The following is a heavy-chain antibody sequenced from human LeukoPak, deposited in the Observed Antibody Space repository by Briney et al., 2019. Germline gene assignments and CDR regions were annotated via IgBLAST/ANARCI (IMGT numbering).Heavy chain of an antibody. V-gene: IGHV3-23*01. D-gene: IGHD6-13*01. CDR1: GFTFSSST. J-gene: IGHJ4*02. CDR2: ISGSGDST. Sequence: GGSLRLSCAASGFTFSSSTMSWVRQAPGKGLEWVSSISGSGDSTWYADSVKGRFTISRDNSKNTLSLQMNSLRAEDTAVYYCARDLFIATSGEGPGYWGQGTLVTVSS. CDR3: ARDLFIATSGEGPGY.